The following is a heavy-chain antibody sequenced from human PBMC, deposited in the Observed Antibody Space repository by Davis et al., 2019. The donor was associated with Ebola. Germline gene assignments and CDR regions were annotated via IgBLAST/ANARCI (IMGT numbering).Heavy chain of an antibody. V-gene: IGHV4-30-4*01. J-gene: IGHJ6*03. CDR3: ARDLRYDSSGYDYYFYMDV. D-gene: IGHD3-22*01. Sequence: LRLSCTVSGGSISSGDHFWSWIRQPPGLGLEWIGYIYYSGSTYYKPSLKSRVTISLDTSKNQFSLNLYSVTAADTAVYYCARDLRYDSSGYDYYFYMDVWGKGTTVTVSS. CDR2: IYYSGST. CDR1: GGSISSGDHF.